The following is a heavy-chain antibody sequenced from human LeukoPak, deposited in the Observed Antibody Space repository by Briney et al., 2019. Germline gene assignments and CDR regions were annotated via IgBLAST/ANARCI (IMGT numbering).Heavy chain of an antibody. J-gene: IGHJ6*03. CDR2: ISYDGSNK. CDR1: GFTFSSYA. Sequence: PGGSLRLSCAASGFTFSSYAMHWVRQAPGKGLEWVAVISYDGSNKYYADSVKGRFTISRDNSKNTLYLQMNSLRAEDTAVYYCAKGAYYYDSSGYYNHYYYMDVWGKGTTVTVSS. D-gene: IGHD3-22*01. V-gene: IGHV3-30-3*01. CDR3: AKGAYYYDSSGYYNHYYYMDV.